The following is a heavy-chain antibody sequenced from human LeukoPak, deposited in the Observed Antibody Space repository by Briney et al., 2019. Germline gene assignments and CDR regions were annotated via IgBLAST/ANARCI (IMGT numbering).Heavy chain of an antibody. V-gene: IGHV4-59*08. CDR3: ARHLTNAFDI. CDR1: GGSISSYY. J-gene: IGHJ3*02. Sequence: SEALSLTCTVSGGSISSYYWSWIRQPPGKGLEWIGYIYYSGSTNYNPSLKSRVTISVDTSKNQFSLKLSSVTAADTAVYYCARHLTNAFDIWGQGTMVTVSS. CDR2: IYYSGST.